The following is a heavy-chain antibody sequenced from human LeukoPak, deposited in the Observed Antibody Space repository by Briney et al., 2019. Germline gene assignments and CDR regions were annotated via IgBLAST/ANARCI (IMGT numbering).Heavy chain of an antibody. J-gene: IGHJ3*02. D-gene: IGHD2-21*02. CDR1: GYTFTSYG. V-gene: IGHV1-18*01. Sequence: ASVKVSCKASGYTFTSYGISWVRQAPGQGLEWMGWISAYNGNTNYAQKFQGRVTITADESTSTAYMELSSLRSEDTAVYYCARDLLAYCGGDCYYDAFDIWGQGTMVTVSS. CDR3: ARDLLAYCGGDCYYDAFDI. CDR2: ISAYNGNT.